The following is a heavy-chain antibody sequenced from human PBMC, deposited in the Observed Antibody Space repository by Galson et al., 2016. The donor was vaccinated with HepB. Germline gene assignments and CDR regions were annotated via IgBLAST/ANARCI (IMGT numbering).Heavy chain of an antibody. Sequence: SVKVSCKASRGALTTHGLSWVRQAPGRGLEWMGGIIPLFGTTTYAQKFQGRVLITADEPTSKAYSELASLTSDDTAIYFCARDGRFAEPGMDYWGQGTLVSVSS. CDR1: RGALTTHG. D-gene: IGHD1-1*01. CDR3: ARDGRFAEPGMDY. V-gene: IGHV1-69*13. J-gene: IGHJ4*02. CDR2: IIPLFGTT.